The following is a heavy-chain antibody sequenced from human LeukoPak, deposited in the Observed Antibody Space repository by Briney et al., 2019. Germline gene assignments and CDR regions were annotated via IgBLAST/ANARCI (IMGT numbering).Heavy chain of an antibody. CDR2: INHSGIT. J-gene: IGHJ4*02. CDR3: ARGRNYYDSRWDFDY. CDR1: GGSFSGYY. Sequence: PSETLSLTCAVYGGSFSGYYWSWIRQPPGKGLEWIGEINHSGITNYNPSRKSRVTISVDTSKNQFSLKLSSVTAADTAVYYCARGRNYYDSRWDFDYWSQGTLVTVSS. D-gene: IGHD3-22*01. V-gene: IGHV4-34*01.